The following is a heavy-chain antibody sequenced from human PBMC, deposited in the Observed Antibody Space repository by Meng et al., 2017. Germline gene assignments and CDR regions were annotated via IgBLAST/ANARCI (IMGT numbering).Heavy chain of an antibody. V-gene: IGHV1-8*01. D-gene: IGHD3-10*01. Sequence: GQLVQAGLRGKRPGAALKGSCQARGDTVTSYVNRWGGQATGQGLEWMGWMNPNSGNTGYAQKLQGRVTMTRNTSISTSYMELSSLRSEDTAVDYCARVRGSGSLGIFDYWGQGTLVTVSS. CDR1: GDTVTSYV. CDR3: ARVRGSGSLGIFDY. CDR2: MNPNSGNT. J-gene: IGHJ4*02.